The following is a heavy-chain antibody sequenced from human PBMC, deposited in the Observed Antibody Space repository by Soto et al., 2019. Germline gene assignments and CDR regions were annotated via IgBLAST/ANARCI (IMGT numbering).Heavy chain of an antibody. D-gene: IGHD5-18*01. J-gene: IGHJ6*02. CDR2: IIPILGIA. V-gene: IGHV1-69*02. CDR3: ARGSVLTKRQLWSNYYYYYGMDV. CDR1: GGTFSSYT. Sequence: SVKVSCKASGGTFSSYTISWVRQAPGQGLEWMGRIIPILGIANYAQKFQGRVTITTDKSTSTAYMELSSLRSEDTAVYYCARGSVLTKRQLWSNYYYYYGMDVWGQGTTVTVSS.